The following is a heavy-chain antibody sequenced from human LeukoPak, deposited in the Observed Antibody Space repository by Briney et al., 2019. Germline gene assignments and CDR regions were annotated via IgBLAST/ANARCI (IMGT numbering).Heavy chain of an antibody. J-gene: IGHJ4*02. Sequence: PGGSLRLSCAASGFTFSDYYMSWIRQAPGKGLEWVSYISSSGGTIYYADSVKGRFTISRDNAKNSLYLQMNSLRAEDTAVYYCASLQYSSSSGHFDYWGQGTLVTVSS. CDR2: ISSSGGTI. D-gene: IGHD6-6*01. CDR3: ASLQYSSSSGHFDY. V-gene: IGHV3-11*04. CDR1: GFTFSDYY.